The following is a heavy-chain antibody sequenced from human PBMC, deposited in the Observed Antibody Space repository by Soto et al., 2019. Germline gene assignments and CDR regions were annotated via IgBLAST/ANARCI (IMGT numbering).Heavy chain of an antibody. Sequence: EVQLLESGGGLVQPGGSLRLSCAASGFTFSSHAMSWVRQAPGTGLEWVSGISGSGGSTYYADSVKGRFTISRDNSKNTLYLQMNSLRADDTAVYYCATDRDWFALDSPMYYWGQGTLVTVSS. V-gene: IGHV3-23*01. CDR2: ISGSGGST. J-gene: IGHJ4*02. CDR3: ATDRDWFALDSPMYY. D-gene: IGHD3-9*01. CDR1: GFTFSSHA.